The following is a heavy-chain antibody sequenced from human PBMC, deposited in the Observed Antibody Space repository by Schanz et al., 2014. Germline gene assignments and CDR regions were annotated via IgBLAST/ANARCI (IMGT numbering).Heavy chain of an antibody. CDR2: VCYDGSKK. Sequence: LVESGGGVVQPGRSLRLSCAASGFTFSSYGMHWVRQVPGKGLEWVAVVCYDGSKKYYADSMKGRFTTSRDNSKNTMYLLMNSLRAEDTAVYYCVKDLQRELLRDDHYYGMDVWGQGTTVTVSS. CDR1: GFTFSSYG. V-gene: IGHV3-33*06. J-gene: IGHJ6*02. D-gene: IGHD1-26*01. CDR3: VKDLQRELLRDDHYYGMDV.